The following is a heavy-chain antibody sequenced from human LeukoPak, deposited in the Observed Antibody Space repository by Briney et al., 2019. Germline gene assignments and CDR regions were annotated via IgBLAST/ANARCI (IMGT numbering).Heavy chain of an antibody. CDR2: ISGSGGST. CDR3: ANRHFSGSYYVSRGVAFDI. V-gene: IGHV3-23*01. Sequence: GGSLRLSCAASGFTFSSYGMSWVRQAPGKGLEWVSAISGSGGSTYYADSVKGRFTISRDNSKNTLYLQMNSLRAEDAAVYYCANRHFSGSYYVSRGVAFDIWGQGTMVTVSS. CDR1: GFTFSSYG. J-gene: IGHJ3*02. D-gene: IGHD1-26*01.